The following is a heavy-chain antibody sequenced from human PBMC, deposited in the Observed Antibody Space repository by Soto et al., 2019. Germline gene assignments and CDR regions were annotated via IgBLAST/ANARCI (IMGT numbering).Heavy chain of an antibody. CDR1: GFTFSDYY. D-gene: IGHD1-26*01. CDR2: ISSSSTYT. Sequence: QVQLVESGGGLVKPGGSLRLSCATSGFTFSDYYMSWVRQAPGKGLEWVSYISSSSTYTNYADSVKGRFTISRDNAKNSLYLQINSLRAEDTAVYYCAGKQWEPSGNYSFDYWGQGTLVTVSS. J-gene: IGHJ4*02. CDR3: AGKQWEPSGNYSFDY. V-gene: IGHV3-11*06.